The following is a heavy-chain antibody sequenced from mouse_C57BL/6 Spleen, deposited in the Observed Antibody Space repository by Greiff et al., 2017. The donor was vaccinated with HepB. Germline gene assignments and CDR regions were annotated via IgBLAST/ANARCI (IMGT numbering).Heavy chain of an antibody. V-gene: IGHV1-50*01. CDR3: ATYAPQHFDY. CDR1: GYTFTSYW. CDR2: IDPSDSYP. J-gene: IGHJ2*01. Sequence: QVQLQQPGAELVKPGASVKLSCKASGYTFTSYWMQWVKQRPGPGLEWIGEIDPSDSYPNYNQKFKGKATLTVDTSSSTAYMQLSRLTAEDSAVYFCATYAPQHFDYWGQGTTLTVSA. D-gene: IGHD3-1*01.